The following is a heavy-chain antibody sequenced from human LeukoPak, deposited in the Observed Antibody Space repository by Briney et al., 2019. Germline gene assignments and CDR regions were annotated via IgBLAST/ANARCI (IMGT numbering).Heavy chain of an antibody. V-gene: IGHV3-48*02. CDR1: EFSFSSYS. CDR3: ARDYGDYGYYNYAMNV. D-gene: IGHD4-17*01. CDR2: ISGSSGTI. Sequence: GGSLRLSCAASEFSFSSYSMNWVRQAPGKGLEWVSYISGSSGTIYYADSVKGRFTISRDNAKNSVFLQMNSLRDEDTAVYYCARDYGDYGYYNYAMNVWGQGTTVTVSS. J-gene: IGHJ6*02.